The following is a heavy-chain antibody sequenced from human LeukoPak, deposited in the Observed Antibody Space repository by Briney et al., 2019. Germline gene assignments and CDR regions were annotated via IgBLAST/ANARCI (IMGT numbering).Heavy chain of an antibody. J-gene: IGHJ3*02. CDR3: ARGPDYLSYGPTFYGDFAFDI. D-gene: IGHD4-17*01. V-gene: IGHV3-74*01. CDR1: GFTFSSYW. Sequence: GGSLRLSCAASGFTFSSYWMHWVHEAPGKGLVWVSRINTDGSSTRYADSVKGRFTISRDHDRNTLYLQMNSLRAEDTAVYYCARGPDYLSYGPTFYGDFAFDIWGQGTMVTVSS. CDR2: INTDGSST.